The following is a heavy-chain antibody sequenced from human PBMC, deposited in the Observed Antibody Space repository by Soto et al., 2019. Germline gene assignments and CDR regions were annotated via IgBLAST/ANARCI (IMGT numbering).Heavy chain of an antibody. CDR1: GFTVSSNY. J-gene: IGHJ6*04. CDR2: IYSGGST. Sequence: EMQLVESGGGLVQPGGSLRLSCAASGFTVSSNYMSWVRQAPGKGLEWVSVIYSGGSTYYADSVKGRFTISRHNSKNTLYLQMNSLRAEDTAVYYCARASYNWNDGGVLGVWGKGTTVTVSS. D-gene: IGHD1-20*01. V-gene: IGHV3-53*04. CDR3: ARASYNWNDGGVLGV.